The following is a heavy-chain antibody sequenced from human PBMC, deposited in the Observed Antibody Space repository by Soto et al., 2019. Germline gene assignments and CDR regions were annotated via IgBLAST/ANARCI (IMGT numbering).Heavy chain of an antibody. Sequence: QVQLVESGGGLVKPGGSLRLSCVASGFSFSDYYMTWIRQAPGKGLEWISSISSGSDYTNYADSVKGRFTISRDNAKNSLYLQMNSRRAEDTAVYYCARDLTGLDDQWGQGTLLTVSS. CDR2: ISSGSDYT. CDR1: GFSFSDYY. V-gene: IGHV3-11*05. J-gene: IGHJ4*02. D-gene: IGHD3-9*01. CDR3: ARDLTGLDDQ.